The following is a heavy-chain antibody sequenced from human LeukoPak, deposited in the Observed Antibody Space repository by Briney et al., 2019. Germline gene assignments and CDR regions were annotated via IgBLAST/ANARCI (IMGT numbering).Heavy chain of an antibody. CDR1: GFTFSDYH. CDR3: ARLPRLLDS. CDR2: ISGSGSDI. J-gene: IGHJ4*02. D-gene: IGHD6-6*01. Sequence: PGGSLRLSCAASGFTFSDYHMSWIRQAPGKGLEWVSYISGSGSDISYADSVKGRFTISRDNAKNSLYLQMNSLGAEDSAVYYCARLPRLLDSWGQGTLVTVSS. V-gene: IGHV3-11*01.